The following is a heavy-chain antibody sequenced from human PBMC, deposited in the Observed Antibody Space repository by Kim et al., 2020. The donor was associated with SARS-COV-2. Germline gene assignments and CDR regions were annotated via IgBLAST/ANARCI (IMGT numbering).Heavy chain of an antibody. V-gene: IGHV4-34*01. CDR1: GGSFSGYY. CDR2: INHSGST. Sequence: SETLSLTCAVYGGSFSGYYWSWIRQPPGKGLEWIGEINHSGSTNYNPCLKSRVTISVDTSKNQFSLKLSSVTAADTAVYYCARGGAYCGGDCYSGIVDYWGQGTLVTVSS. D-gene: IGHD2-21*02. J-gene: IGHJ4*02. CDR3: ARGGAYCGGDCYSGIVDY.